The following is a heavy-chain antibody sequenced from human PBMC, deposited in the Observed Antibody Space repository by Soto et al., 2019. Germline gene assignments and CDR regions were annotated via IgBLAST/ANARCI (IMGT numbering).Heavy chain of an antibody. CDR1: GYTFTTYG. Sequence: GASVKVSCKASGYTFTTYGISWVRQAPGQGLEGMGWISASNGNAYYGQKFQGRVTMTTDSFTSTAYMELSSLTSDDTAVYSCARALPYSRREDSSGPGPLVTVPS. CDR2: ISASNGNA. CDR3: ARALPYSRREDS. D-gene: IGHD5-18*01. J-gene: IGHJ4*02. V-gene: IGHV1-18*01.